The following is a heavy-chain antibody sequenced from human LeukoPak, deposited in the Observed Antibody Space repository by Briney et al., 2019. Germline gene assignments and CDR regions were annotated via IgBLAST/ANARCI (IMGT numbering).Heavy chain of an antibody. CDR1: GYTLTEIS. Sequence: ASVKVPCKVSGYTLTEISMHWVRQAPGKGLEWMGGFDPENDERIDAQKFQGRVTMTEDTSTDTAYMELSRLRSEDTAVYYCAAKNSGSHYFDYWGQGTMVTVSS. CDR2: FDPENDER. CDR3: AAKNSGSHYFDY. V-gene: IGHV1-24*01. D-gene: IGHD1-26*01. J-gene: IGHJ4*02.